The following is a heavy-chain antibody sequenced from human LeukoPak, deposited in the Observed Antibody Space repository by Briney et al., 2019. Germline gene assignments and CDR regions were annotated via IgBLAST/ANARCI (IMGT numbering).Heavy chain of an antibody. Sequence: GGSLRLSCTASKFTFSHYGMQWVRQAPGKGLEWVAVISSDGSIKVYADSVKGRFTLSRDNSINTVDLQMNSLRAEDTAVYYCVKEYRSRGFGAYFDYWGQGTLVTVSS. CDR1: KFTFSHYG. V-gene: IGHV3-30*18. CDR2: ISSDGSIK. CDR3: VKEYRSRGFGAYFDY. J-gene: IGHJ4*02. D-gene: IGHD3-3*01.